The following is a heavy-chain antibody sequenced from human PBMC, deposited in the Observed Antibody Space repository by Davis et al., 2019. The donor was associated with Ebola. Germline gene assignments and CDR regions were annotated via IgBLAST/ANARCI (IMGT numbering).Heavy chain of an antibody. J-gene: IGHJ6*02. Sequence: GGSLRLSCAASGFTVSSNYMSWVRQAPGKGLEWVSVIYSGGSTYYADSVKGRFTISRDNSKNTLSLQMNSLRAEDTAVYYCAAIFGVVIPPYYYYGMDVWGQGTTVTVSS. D-gene: IGHD3-3*02. V-gene: IGHV3-66*01. CDR1: GFTVSSNY. CDR2: IYSGGST. CDR3: AAIFGVVIPPYYYYGMDV.